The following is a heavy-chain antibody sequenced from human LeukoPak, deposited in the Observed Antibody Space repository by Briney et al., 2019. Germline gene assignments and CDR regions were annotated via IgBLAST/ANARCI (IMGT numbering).Heavy chain of an antibody. CDR1: GYTFTSYD. D-gene: IGHD4-17*01. CDR2: INPNSGGI. V-gene: IGHV1-2*02. CDR3: AKDSYGDYEPPDSYFDL. Sequence: ASVKVSCKASGYTFTSYDIHWVRQAPGQGLEWMGWINPNSGGINYAQKFQGRVTMTSDTSLSTAYMDLRGLRSDDTAIYYCAKDSYGDYEPPDSYFDLWGRGTLVTVSS. J-gene: IGHJ2*01.